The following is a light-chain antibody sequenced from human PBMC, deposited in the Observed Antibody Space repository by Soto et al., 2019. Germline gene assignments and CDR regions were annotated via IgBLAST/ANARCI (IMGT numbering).Light chain of an antibody. CDR2: AAS. J-gene: IGKJ4*01. Sequence: DIQVTQSPSSLSASVGDRVTITCRTSQAISTYLNWYQHKPGKAPDLLIHAASSLHSGVPSRFGGSGSGTDFTLTISSLQAEDFATYYCQQTYSAITFGGGTRVEIK. CDR3: QQTYSAIT. CDR1: QAISTY. V-gene: IGKV1-39*01.